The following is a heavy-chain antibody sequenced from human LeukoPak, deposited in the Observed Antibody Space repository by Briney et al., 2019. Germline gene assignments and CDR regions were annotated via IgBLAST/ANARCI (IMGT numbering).Heavy chain of an antibody. V-gene: IGHV4-34*01. D-gene: IGHD3-22*01. CDR2: INHSGST. CDR1: GGSFSGYY. CDR3: ARRHYYDSSGYYNYYYYYYMDV. Sequence: SETLSLTCAVYGGSFSGYYWSWIRQPPGKGLEWIGEINHSGSTSYNPSLKSRATISVDTSKNQFSLKLSSVTAADTAVYYCARRHYYDSSGYYNYYYYYYMDVWGKGTTVTVSS. J-gene: IGHJ6*03.